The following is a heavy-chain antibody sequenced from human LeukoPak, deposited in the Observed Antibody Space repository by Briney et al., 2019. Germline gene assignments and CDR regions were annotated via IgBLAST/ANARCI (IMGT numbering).Heavy chain of an antibody. V-gene: IGHV3-21*01. D-gene: IGHD2-21*01. CDR1: GFTFSSYS. J-gene: IGHJ3*02. Sequence: PGGSLRLSCAASGFTFSSYSMNWVRQAPGKGLEWVSSISSSSSYIHYADSVKGRFTISRDNAKNSLYLQMNSLRAEDTAVYYCARGVVGGVYDAFDIWGQGTMVTVSS. CDR3: ARGVVGGVYDAFDI. CDR2: ISSSSSYI.